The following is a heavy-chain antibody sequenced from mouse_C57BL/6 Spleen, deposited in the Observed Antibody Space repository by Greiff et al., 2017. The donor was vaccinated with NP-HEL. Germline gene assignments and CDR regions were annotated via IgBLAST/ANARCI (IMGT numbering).Heavy chain of an antibody. V-gene: IGHV1-26*01. CDR2: INPNNGGT. CDR3: ARYGYYDFDY. D-gene: IGHD2-3*01. CDR1: GYTFTDHY. J-gene: IGHJ2*01. Sequence: VQLQQSGPELVKPGASVKISCKASGYTFTDHYMNWVKQSHGKSLEWIGDINPNNGGTSYNQKFKGKATLTVDKSSSTAYMELRSLTSEDSAVYYCARYGYYDFDYWGQGTTLTVSS.